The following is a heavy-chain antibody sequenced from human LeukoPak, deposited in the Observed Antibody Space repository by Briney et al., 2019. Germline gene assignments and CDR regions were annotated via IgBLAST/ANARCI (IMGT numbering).Heavy chain of an antibody. CDR3: VRLLDRDY. CDR1: GFTVSSSF. CDR2: IYRDGTT. J-gene: IGHJ4*02. Sequence: SGGSLRLSCAASGFTVSSSFMSWVRQAPGTGLQWVSVIYRDGTTYYADSVRGRFTISRDNAKNTLYLQMNSLRAEDTAMYYCVRLLDRDYWGQGTLVTVPS. V-gene: IGHV3-53*01. D-gene: IGHD3-3*01.